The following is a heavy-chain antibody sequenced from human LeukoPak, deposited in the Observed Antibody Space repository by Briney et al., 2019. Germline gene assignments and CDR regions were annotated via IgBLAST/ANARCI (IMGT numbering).Heavy chain of an antibody. CDR3: ARDRAAAARQPADY. Sequence: PGGSLRLSCAASGFTFSSYSMNWVRQAPGKGLEWVSSISSTSTYIYYADSLKGRFTISRDNAKNSLYLQMNSLRAEDTAVYYCARDRAAAARQPADYWGQGTLVTVSS. CDR1: GFTFSSYS. CDR2: ISSTSTYI. V-gene: IGHV3-21*01. D-gene: IGHD6-13*01. J-gene: IGHJ4*02.